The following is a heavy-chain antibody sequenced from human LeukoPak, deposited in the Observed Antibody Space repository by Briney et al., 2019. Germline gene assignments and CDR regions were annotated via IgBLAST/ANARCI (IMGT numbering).Heavy chain of an antibody. J-gene: IGHJ4*02. CDR3: AKDGDSSGLPLDY. CDR2: IRYDGSNK. V-gene: IGHV3-30*02. CDR1: GFTFSSYG. Sequence: PGGSLRLSCAASGFTFSSYGMHWVRQAPGKGLEWVAFIRYDGSNKYYADSVKGRFTISRDNSKNTLYLQMSSLRAEDTAVYYCAKDGDSSGLPLDYWGQGTLVTVSS. D-gene: IGHD6-19*01.